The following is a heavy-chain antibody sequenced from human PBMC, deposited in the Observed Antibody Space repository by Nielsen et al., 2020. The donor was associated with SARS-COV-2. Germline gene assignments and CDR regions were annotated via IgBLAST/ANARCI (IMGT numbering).Heavy chain of an antibody. J-gene: IGHJ5*01. D-gene: IGHD3-22*01. CDR1: GFTFSSYA. Sequence: GGSLRLSCAASGFTFSSYAMNWVRQAPGKGLEWVSYISSSGSTIYYADSVKGRFTISRDNAKNSLYLQMDSLRPEDTALYYCAKGSDSTGYDNWFDSWGQGALVTVSS. CDR2: ISSSGSTI. V-gene: IGHV3-48*04. CDR3: AKGSDSTGYDNWFDS.